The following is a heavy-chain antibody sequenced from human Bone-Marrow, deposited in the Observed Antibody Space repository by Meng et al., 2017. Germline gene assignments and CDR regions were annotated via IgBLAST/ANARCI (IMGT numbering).Heavy chain of an antibody. CDR1: GYTFTGYY. CDR2: ISTYSGYA. J-gene: IGHJ3*02. CDR3: AWGTYCSTTTCRDPYAFDI. D-gene: IGHD2-2*01. V-gene: IGHV1-18*04. Sequence: ASVKVSCKASGYTFTGYYMHWVRQAPGQGPEWMGWISTYSGYANYAQKFRGRVTMTTDTSTSAAYMELRSLRSDDTAVYYCAWGTYCSTTTCRDPYAFDIWGQGTKVTVSS.